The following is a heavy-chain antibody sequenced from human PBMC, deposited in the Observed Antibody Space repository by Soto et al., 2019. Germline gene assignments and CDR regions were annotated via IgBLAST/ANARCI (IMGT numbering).Heavy chain of an antibody. CDR1: GFTFSNYA. CDR2: FSSSGGST. J-gene: IGHJ6*02. V-gene: IGHV3-23*01. D-gene: IGHD2-8*02. CDR3: AKDGGVGSGDPIYYYYYGMDV. Sequence: GGSLRLSCTASGFTFSNYAMSWVRQAPGKGLEWVSTFSSSGGSTYYADSVKGRFTISRDNSKNTLYLQMNSLRAEDTAVYYCAKDGGVGSGDPIYYYYYGMDVWGQGTTVTVSS.